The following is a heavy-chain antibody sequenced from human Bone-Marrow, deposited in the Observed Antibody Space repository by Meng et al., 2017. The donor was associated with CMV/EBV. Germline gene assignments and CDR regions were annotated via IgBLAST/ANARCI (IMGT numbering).Heavy chain of an antibody. CDR3: AHRTVGANYRWFDP. Sequence: QITLKESGPTLVKPTQTLTLTCTFSGFSLSTSGVGVGWIRQPPGKALEWLALIYCDDDKRYSPSLKSRLTITKDTSKNQVVLTMTNMDPVDTATYYCAHRTVGANYRWFDPWGQGTMVTVSS. CDR2: IYCDDDK. D-gene: IGHD1-26*01. J-gene: IGHJ5*02. CDR1: GFSLSTSGVG. V-gene: IGHV2-5*02.